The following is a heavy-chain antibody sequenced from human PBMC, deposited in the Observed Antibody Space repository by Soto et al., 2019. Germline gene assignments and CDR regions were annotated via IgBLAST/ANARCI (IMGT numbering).Heavy chain of an antibody. Sequence: GGSLRLSCAASGFTFRSFTMNWVRQAPGKGLEWVSTISSNSAYIYYTDALRGRFTLSRDNAKNSLHLQMNSLRAEDTAVYYCTRDASRDSSARGWFDPWGPGTLVTVSS. CDR1: GFTFRSFT. CDR3: TRDASRDSSARGWFDP. V-gene: IGHV3-21*01. CDR2: ISSNSAYI. J-gene: IGHJ5*02. D-gene: IGHD6-13*01.